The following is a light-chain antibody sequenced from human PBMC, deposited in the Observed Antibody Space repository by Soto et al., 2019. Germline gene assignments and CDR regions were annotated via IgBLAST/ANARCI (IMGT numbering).Light chain of an antibody. CDR1: QTIHTF. CDR2: DAS. J-gene: IGKJ1*01. Sequence: DIPMTQSPSTLSASVGDRVTITCQASQTIHTFLAWYQQKAGKAPKLLIYDASNLESGVPSRFSGSGSGTEFTLTVSSLQPDDFATFYCQQFHSFPWTFGQGTKVEI. CDR3: QQFHSFPWT. V-gene: IGKV1-5*01.